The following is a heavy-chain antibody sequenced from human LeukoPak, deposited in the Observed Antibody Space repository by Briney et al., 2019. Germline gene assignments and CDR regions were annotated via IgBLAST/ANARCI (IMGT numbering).Heavy chain of an antibody. CDR2: ISGSGGST. Sequence: GSLRLSCAASGFTFSSYAMSWVRQAPGKGLEWVSAISGSGGSTYYADSVKGRFTISRDNSKNTLYLQMNSLRAEDTAVYYCAKYGARDIVVVVAASPPDYWGQGTLVTVSS. D-gene: IGHD2-15*01. V-gene: IGHV3-23*01. CDR1: GFTFSSYA. J-gene: IGHJ4*02. CDR3: AKYGARDIVVVVAASPPDY.